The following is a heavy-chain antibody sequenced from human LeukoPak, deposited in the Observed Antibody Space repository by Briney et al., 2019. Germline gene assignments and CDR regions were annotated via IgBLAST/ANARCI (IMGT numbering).Heavy chain of an antibody. CDR1: GFTFSNAW. V-gene: IGHV3-15*01. J-gene: IGHJ4*02. D-gene: IGHD3-9*01. Sequence: PGRSLRLSCAASGFTFSNAWMSWVRQAPGKGLEWVGRIKSKTDGGTTDYAAPVKGRFTISRDDSKNTLYLQMNSLKTEDTAVYYCTTDRSRFYDILTGYYLVDYWGQGTLVTVSS. CDR3: TTDRSRFYDILTGYYLVDY. CDR2: IKSKTDGGTT.